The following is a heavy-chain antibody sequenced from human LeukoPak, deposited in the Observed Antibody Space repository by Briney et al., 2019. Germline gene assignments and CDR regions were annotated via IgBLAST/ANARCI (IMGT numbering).Heavy chain of an antibody. D-gene: IGHD3-10*01. Sequence: SETLSLTCTVSGYSISNGYYWSWIRQPPGKGLEWIGYIYYSGSTNYNPSLKSRVTISVDTSKNQFSLKLSSVTAADTAVYYCARESSIMSASGTYSHFDDWGQGTLVIVSS. CDR3: ARESSIMSASGTYSHFDD. V-gene: IGHV4-61*01. CDR1: GYSISNGYY. J-gene: IGHJ4*02. CDR2: IYYSGST.